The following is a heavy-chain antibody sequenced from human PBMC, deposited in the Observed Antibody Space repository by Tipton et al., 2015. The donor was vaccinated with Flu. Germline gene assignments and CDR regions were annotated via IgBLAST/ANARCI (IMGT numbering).Heavy chain of an antibody. CDR2: IYYSGST. J-gene: IGHJ4*02. V-gene: IGHV4-39*07. Sequence: TLSLTCTVSGGSISSSSYYWGWIRQPPGKGLEWIGSIYYSGSTYYNPSLKSRVTISVDTSKNQFSLKLSSVTAADTAVYYCARGTYMDPGYSSSLFDYWGQGTLVTVSS. CDR3: ARGTYMDPGYSSSLFDY. D-gene: IGHD6-6*01. CDR1: GGSISSSSYY.